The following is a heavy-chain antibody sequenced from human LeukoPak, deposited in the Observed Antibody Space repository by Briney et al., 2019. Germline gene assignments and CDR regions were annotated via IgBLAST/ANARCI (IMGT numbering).Heavy chain of an antibody. CDR3: ARGYSGSSGAFDI. V-gene: IGHV3-21*01. D-gene: IGHD1-26*01. J-gene: IGHJ3*02. CDR1: GFTFSSYT. Sequence: GGSLRLSCAASGFTFSSYTMNWVRQAPGKGLEWVSSITSSSTYIYYADSVKGRFTISRDNAKNSLYLQMNSLRAEDTAVYYCARGYSGSSGAFDIWGQGTMVTVSS. CDR2: ITSSSTYI.